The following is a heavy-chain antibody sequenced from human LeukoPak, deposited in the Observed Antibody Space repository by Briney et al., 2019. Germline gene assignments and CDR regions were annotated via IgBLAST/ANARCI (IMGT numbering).Heavy chain of an antibody. CDR1: GYTFTSYG. V-gene: IGHV1-18*01. J-gene: IGHJ6*03. Sequence: ASVKVSCKASGYTFTSYGISWVRQAPGQGLEWMGWISAYNGNTNYAQKLQGRVTMTTDTSTSTAYMELRSLRSDDTAVCYCARDGGYDFWSGTKPSMGYYMDVWGKGTTVTVSS. CDR3: ARDGGYDFWSGTKPSMGYYMDV. D-gene: IGHD3-3*01. CDR2: ISAYNGNT.